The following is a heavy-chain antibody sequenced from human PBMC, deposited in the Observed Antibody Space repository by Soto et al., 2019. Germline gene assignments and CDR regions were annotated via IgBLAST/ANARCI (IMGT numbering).Heavy chain of an antibody. V-gene: IGHV3-30*18. D-gene: IGHD6-19*01. Sequence: GGSLRLSCAASGFTFSSYGMHWVRQAPGKGLEWVAVISYDGSNKYYADSVKGRFTISRDNSKNTLYLQMNSLRAEDTAVYYCAKTSHSGWLSYYYYYGMDVWGQGTTVTVSS. J-gene: IGHJ6*02. CDR1: GFTFSSYG. CDR2: ISYDGSNK. CDR3: AKTSHSGWLSYYYYYGMDV.